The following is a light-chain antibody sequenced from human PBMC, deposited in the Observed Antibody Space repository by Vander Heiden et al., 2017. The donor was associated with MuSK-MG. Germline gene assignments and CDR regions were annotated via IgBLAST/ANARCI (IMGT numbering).Light chain of an antibody. V-gene: IGKV1-5*03. CDR1: QSISSW. J-gene: IGKJ1*01. Sequence: DIQMSQSPSTLSASVGDRVTITCRASQSISSWLARDQQKPGKAPQLLSYEVASLESGVTLRVRGSGSGTDFTRSIRSLKADDFANEHGEQSNSYFGQGTKVEIK. CDR2: EVA. CDR3: EQSNSY.